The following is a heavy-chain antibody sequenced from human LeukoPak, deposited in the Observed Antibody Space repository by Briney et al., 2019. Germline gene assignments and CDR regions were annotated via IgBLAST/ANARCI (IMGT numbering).Heavy chain of an antibody. CDR2: ISGSGGST. D-gene: IGHD6-13*01. Sequence: PGGSLRLSCAASGFTFSSYAMSWVRQAPGKGLEWVSAISGSGGSTYYADSVKGWFTISRDNSKNTLYLQMNSLRAEDTAVYYCAKDEAGSSWCGPIDYWGQGILVAVSS. V-gene: IGHV3-23*01. CDR1: GFTFSSYA. CDR3: AKDEAGSSWCGPIDY. J-gene: IGHJ4*02.